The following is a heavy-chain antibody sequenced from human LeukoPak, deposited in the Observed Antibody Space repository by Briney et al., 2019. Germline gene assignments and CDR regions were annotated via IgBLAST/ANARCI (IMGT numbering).Heavy chain of an antibody. CDR2: MRHSRST. CDR1: GVSRSGYY. D-gene: IGHD6-13*01. V-gene: IGHV4-34*01. Sequence: PSETLSLTCAVYGVSRSGYYCSWIPQSPGKGLEGSGEMRHSRSTNYTPSLKSLVTISGYPSKHQVSLNRYAVASADTPVYYCARGPPALARIAAAGLVYYYYMDVWGKGTTVTVSS. CDR3: ARGPPALARIAAAGLVYYYYMDV. J-gene: IGHJ6*03.